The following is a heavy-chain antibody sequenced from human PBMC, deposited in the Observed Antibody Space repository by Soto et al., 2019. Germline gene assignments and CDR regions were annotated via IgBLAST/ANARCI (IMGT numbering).Heavy chain of an antibody. Sequence: GASVKVSCKASGGTFSSYAISWVRQAPGQGLEWMGGIIPIFGTANYAQKFQGRVTITADESTSTAYMELSSLRSEDTAVYYCARGMKNYKIGTTGMDVWGQGTTVTVSS. CDR2: IIPIFGTA. CDR3: ARGMKNYKIGTTGMDV. J-gene: IGHJ6*02. D-gene: IGHD1-1*01. CDR1: GGTFSSYA. V-gene: IGHV1-69*13.